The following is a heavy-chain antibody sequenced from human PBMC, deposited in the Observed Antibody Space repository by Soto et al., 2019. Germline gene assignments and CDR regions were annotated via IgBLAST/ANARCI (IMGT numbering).Heavy chain of an antibody. CDR2: ISSSSSYI. Sequence: GGSLRLSCAASGFTFSSYSMNWVRQAPGKGLEWVSSISSSSSYIYYADSVKGRFTISRDNAKNSLYLQMNSLRAEDTAVYYCARDLTILTGYYLGDAFDIWGQGTMVTVSS. CDR1: GFTFSSYS. J-gene: IGHJ3*02. D-gene: IGHD3-9*01. CDR3: ARDLTILTGYYLGDAFDI. V-gene: IGHV3-21*01.